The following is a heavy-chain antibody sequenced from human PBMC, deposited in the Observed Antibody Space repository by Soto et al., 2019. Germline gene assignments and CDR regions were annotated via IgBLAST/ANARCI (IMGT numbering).Heavy chain of an antibody. J-gene: IGHJ4*02. V-gene: IGHV4-4*02. CDR3: ARGPIRGVQYYFDL. CDR2: IFHIAST. D-gene: IGHD3-10*01. CDR1: GDAISSSYW. Sequence: QVQLRESGPGLVKPSGTLSLTCAVSGDAISSSYWWNWVRQSPGRGLEWIGEIFHIASTNYNPSLKGRLTMSVTKTKNHFSLPLPSVTAADTAVYFCARGPIRGVQYYFDLWGPGTLVAVSS.